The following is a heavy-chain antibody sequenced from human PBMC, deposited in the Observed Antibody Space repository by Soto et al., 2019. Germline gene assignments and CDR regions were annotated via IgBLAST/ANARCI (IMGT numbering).Heavy chain of an antibody. CDR1: GGSISSYF. J-gene: IGHJ4*02. V-gene: IGHV4-59*01. CDR3: ARDLAAVPRAFDY. CDR2: VYYTGTT. Sequence: KPSETLSLTCTVSGGSISSYFYIWVRQPPGKGLEWIGSVYYTGTTDYNPPLKSRVTISVDTSKTQFSLNLRSVTAADTAVYYCARDLAAVPRAFDYWGRGPLVTVSS. D-gene: IGHD6-13*01.